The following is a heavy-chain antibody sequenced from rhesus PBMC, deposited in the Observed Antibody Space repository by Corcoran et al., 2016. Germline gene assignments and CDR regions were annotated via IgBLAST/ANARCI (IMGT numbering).Heavy chain of an antibody. J-gene: IGHJ4*01. CDR2: ISGSSGST. CDR1: GGSVSSSNW. V-gene: IGHV4-65*01. Sequence: QEQLQESGPGLVKPSETLSLTCAVSGGSVSSSNWWSWIRQPPGKGLEWIGYISGSSGSTYYNPSLRSRVTISTDTSKNQFSLKLSSVTAADTAVYYCARDLTSGSYYFDYWGQGVLVTVSS. CDR3: ARDLTSGSYYFDY. D-gene: IGHD3-16*01.